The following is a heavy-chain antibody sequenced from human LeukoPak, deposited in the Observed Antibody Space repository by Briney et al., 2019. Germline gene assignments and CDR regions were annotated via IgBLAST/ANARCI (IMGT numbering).Heavy chain of an antibody. V-gene: IGHV4-59*01. CDR1: GGSISSYY. Sequence: SETLSLTCTVSGGSISSYYWSWIRQPPGKGLEWIGYIYYSGSTNYNPSLKSRVTISVDTSKNQFSLKLSSVTAADTAVYYCARGLGYYGSGSHPLDYWGQGTLVTVSS. J-gene: IGHJ4*02. D-gene: IGHD3-10*01. CDR2: IYYSGST. CDR3: ARGLGYYGSGSHPLDY.